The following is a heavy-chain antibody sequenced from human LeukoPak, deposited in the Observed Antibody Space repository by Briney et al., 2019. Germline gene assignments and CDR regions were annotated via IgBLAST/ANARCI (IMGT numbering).Heavy chain of an antibody. Sequence: SETLSLTCAVYGGPFSAYYWSWIRQPPGKGLEWIGEINHSGSTNYNPSLKSRVTISVDTSKNQFSLKLSSVTAADTAVYYCARGIGMEWLLRPYYYYYMDVWGKGTTVTVSS. CDR1: GGPFSAYY. J-gene: IGHJ6*03. D-gene: IGHD3-3*01. V-gene: IGHV4-34*01. CDR3: ARGIGMEWLLRPYYYYYMDV. CDR2: INHSGST.